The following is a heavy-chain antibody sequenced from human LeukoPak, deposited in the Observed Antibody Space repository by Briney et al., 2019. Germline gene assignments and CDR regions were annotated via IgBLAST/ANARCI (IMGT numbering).Heavy chain of an antibody. CDR2: INPNSGGT. D-gene: IGHD5-12*01. J-gene: IGHJ4*02. CDR1: GYTFTGYY. CDR3: ARGLRGYSGLGVY. Sequence: ASVKVSCKASGYTFTGYYMHWVRQAPGQGLEWMGWINPNSGGTNYAQKFQGRVTMTRDTSISTAYMELSRLRSEDTAVYYCARGLRGYSGLGVYWGQGTLVTVSS. V-gene: IGHV1-2*02.